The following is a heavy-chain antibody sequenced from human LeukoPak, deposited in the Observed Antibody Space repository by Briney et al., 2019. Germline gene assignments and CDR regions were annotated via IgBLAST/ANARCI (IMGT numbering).Heavy chain of an antibody. J-gene: IGHJ4*02. V-gene: IGHV3-23*01. CDR2: ISGSGGST. Sequence: GGSLRLSCAASGFTFDDYAMHWVRQAPGKGLEWVSAISGSGGSTYYADSVKGRFTISRDNSKNTLYLQMNSLRAEDTAVYYCAKDGSVGATMMWNYWGQGTLVTVSS. CDR1: GFTFDDYA. D-gene: IGHD1-26*01. CDR3: AKDGSVGATMMWNY.